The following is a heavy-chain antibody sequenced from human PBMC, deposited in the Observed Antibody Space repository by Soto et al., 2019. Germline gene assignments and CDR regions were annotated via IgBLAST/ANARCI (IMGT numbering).Heavy chain of an antibody. CDR1: GFTFGSFA. CDR3: AKTHRATTVVTLYWYFDL. V-gene: IGHV3-23*01. D-gene: IGHD4-17*01. CDR2: LSGGGGST. Sequence: GGSLRLSCAASGFTFGSFAMAWVRQRPGNGLEWVSSLSGGGGSTYYNNSVRGRFTISRDNSNSTLFLQMNNLRAEDTAVYFCAKTHRATTVVTLYWYFDLWGRGTLVTVS. J-gene: IGHJ2*01.